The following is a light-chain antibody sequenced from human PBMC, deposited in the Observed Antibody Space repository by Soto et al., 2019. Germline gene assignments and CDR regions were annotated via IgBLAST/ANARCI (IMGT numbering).Light chain of an antibody. CDR1: QSVSSY. Sequence: EIVLTQSPATLSLSPGERATLSCRASQSVSSYLAWYQQKPGQAPRLLISDASNRATGIPARFSGSGSGTDFTLTISRLEHEDFAFYYCQQRSNWLTFGGGTKVEIK. CDR3: QQRSNWLT. J-gene: IGKJ4*01. CDR2: DAS. V-gene: IGKV3-11*01.